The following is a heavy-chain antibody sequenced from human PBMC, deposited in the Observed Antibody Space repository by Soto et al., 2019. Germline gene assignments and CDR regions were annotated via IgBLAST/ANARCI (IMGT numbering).Heavy chain of an antibody. CDR2: IYGGGSI. Sequence: GGSLRLSCAASGFTVITNYMSWVRQAPGKGLEWVSVIYGGGSIYYTDSVKGRFTISRDNSTNTLYLQMNSLGAEDTAVYYCARASIATVTTIDYWGQGTLVTVSS. CDR3: ARASIATVTTIDY. J-gene: IGHJ4*02. D-gene: IGHD4-17*01. V-gene: IGHV3-66*01. CDR1: GFTVITNY.